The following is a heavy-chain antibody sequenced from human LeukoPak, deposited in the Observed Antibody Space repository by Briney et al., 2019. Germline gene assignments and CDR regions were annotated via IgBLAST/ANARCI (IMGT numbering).Heavy chain of an antibody. CDR1: GFTFSSYA. CDR3: AKGSEYSSSLLDY. D-gene: IGHD6-6*01. J-gene: IGHJ4*02. V-gene: IGHV3-23*01. CDR2: ISGSGGST. Sequence: GSLRLSCAASGFTFSSYAMSWVRQAPGKGLEWVSAISGSGGSTYYADSVKGRFTISRDNSKNTLYLQMNSLRPEDTAVYYCAKGSEYSSSLLDYWGQGTLVTVSS.